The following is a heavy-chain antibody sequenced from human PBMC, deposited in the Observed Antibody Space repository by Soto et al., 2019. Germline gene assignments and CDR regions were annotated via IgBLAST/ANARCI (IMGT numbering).Heavy chain of an antibody. V-gene: IGHV3-48*01. CDR3: ARVPSRRITIFGVSKSHYYYYMDV. CDR2: ISSSSSTI. Sequence: EVQLVESGGGLVQPGGSLRLSCAASGFTFSSYSMNWVRQAPGKGLEWVSYISSSSSTIYYADSVKGRFTISRDNAKNSLYLQMNSLRAEDTAVYYCARVPSRRITIFGVSKSHYYYYMDVWGKGTTVTVSS. J-gene: IGHJ6*03. D-gene: IGHD3-3*01. CDR1: GFTFSSYS.